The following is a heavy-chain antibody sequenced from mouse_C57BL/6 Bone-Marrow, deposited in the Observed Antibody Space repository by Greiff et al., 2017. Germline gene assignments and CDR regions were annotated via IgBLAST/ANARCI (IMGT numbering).Heavy chain of an antibody. D-gene: IGHD2-12*01. CDR2: IHPNSGST. V-gene: IGHV1-64*01. Sequence: QVQLKQSGAELVKPGASVKLSCKASGYTFTSYWMHWVKQRPGQGLEWIGMIHPNSGSTNYNEKFKSKATLTVDKSSSTAYMQLSSLTSEDSAVYYCARYDDYAMDYWGQGTSVTVSS. CDR3: ARYDDYAMDY. CDR1: GYTFTSYW. J-gene: IGHJ4*01.